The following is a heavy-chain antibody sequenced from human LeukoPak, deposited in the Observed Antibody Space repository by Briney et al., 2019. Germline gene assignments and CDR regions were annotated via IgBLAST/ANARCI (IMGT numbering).Heavy chain of an antibody. Sequence: GGSLRLSCAASGFTFSSYAMSWVRQAPGKGLEWVSYISSSGSTIYYADSVKGRFTISRDNAKNSLYLQMNSLRAEDTAVYYCARDLRYYDILTGTFDYWGQGTLVTVSS. J-gene: IGHJ4*02. CDR1: GFTFSSYA. D-gene: IGHD3-9*01. V-gene: IGHV3-48*04. CDR2: ISSSGSTI. CDR3: ARDLRYYDILTGTFDY.